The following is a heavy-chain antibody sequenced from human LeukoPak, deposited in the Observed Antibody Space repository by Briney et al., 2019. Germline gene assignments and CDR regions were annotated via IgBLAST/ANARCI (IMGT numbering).Heavy chain of an antibody. J-gene: IGHJ4*02. V-gene: IGHV3-21*01. Sequence: GGSLRLSCAASGFTFSSYSMNWVRQAPGKGLEWVSSISSSSSYIYYADSVKGRFTISRDNAKNSLYLQMNSLRAEDTVVYYCARGCAYCTNGVIWGQGTLVTVSS. CDR3: ARGCAYCTNGVI. D-gene: IGHD2-8*01. CDR1: GFTFSSYS. CDR2: ISSSSSYI.